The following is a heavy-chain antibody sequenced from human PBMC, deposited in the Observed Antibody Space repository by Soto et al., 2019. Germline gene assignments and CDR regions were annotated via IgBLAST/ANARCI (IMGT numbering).Heavy chain of an antibody. V-gene: IGHV3-23*01. J-gene: IGHJ4*02. CDR3: AKHRYCSCECYEGFGN. CDR1: GFIFSSYA. D-gene: IGHD2-21*01. Sequence: EVQLLESGGGLVQPGGSLRLSCAASGFIFSSYAMNWVRQAPGKGLDWVSGISGRGDTIHYADSVKGRFTISRDNAQNTLYLQMNSLRAEDTAVYYCAKHRYCSCECYEGFGNWGQGTLVIVSS. CDR2: ISGRGDTI.